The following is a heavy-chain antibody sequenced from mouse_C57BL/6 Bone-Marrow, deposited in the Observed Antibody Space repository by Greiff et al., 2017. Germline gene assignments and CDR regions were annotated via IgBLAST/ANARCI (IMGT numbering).Heavy chain of an antibody. V-gene: IGHV1-55*01. CDR1: GYTFTSYW. D-gene: IGHD1-1*01. J-gene: IGHJ3*01. Sequence: VQLQQPGAELVKPGASVKMSCKASGYTFTSYWITWVKQRPGQGLEWIGDIYPGSGSTNYTAKFKSKATLTVETSSSTAYMQLSSLTSEYSAVYDSARVYYGSSLAWFAYWGQGTLVTVAA. CDR2: IYPGSGST. CDR3: ARVYYGSSLAWFAY.